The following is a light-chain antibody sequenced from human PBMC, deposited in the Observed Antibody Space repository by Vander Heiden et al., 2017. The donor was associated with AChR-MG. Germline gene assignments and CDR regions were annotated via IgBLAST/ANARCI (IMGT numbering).Light chain of an antibody. J-gene: IGKJ1*01. CDR3: QQYKNSPWT. CDR1: QSFSINY. Sequence: EIVLTQSPGTLSLSPGERATLSCRASQSFSINYLAWYQQKPGQAPRLLLYGASSRATGIPDRFSGSESGTDFTLTITRLEPEDFAVYYCQQYKNSPWTFGQGTKVEIK. CDR2: GAS. V-gene: IGKV3-20*01.